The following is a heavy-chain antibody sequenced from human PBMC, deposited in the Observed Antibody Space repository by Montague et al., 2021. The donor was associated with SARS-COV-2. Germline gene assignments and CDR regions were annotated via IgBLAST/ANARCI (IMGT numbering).Heavy chain of an antibody. CDR2: IYYSGST. V-gene: IGHV4-59*08. CDR3: ARRGLGYYDSRGGLIPQNAFDI. CDR1: GGSISSYY. Sequence: SETLSLTCTVSGGSISSYYRSWIRQPPGKGLEWIGYIYYSGSTNYNPSLKSRVTISVDTSKNQFSLKLSSVTAADTAVYYCARRGLGYYDSRGGLIPQNAFDIWGQGTMVTVSS. J-gene: IGHJ3*02. D-gene: IGHD3-22*01.